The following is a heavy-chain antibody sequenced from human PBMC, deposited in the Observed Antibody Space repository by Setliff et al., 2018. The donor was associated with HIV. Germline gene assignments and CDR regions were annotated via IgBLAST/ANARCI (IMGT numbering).Heavy chain of an antibody. D-gene: IGHD3-22*01. CDR1: GYTFTSYG. V-gene: IGHV1-18*01. J-gene: IGHJ4*02. CDR2: ISAYNGNT. CDR3: ARNTYYYDSSGSGGYYFDY. Sequence: ASVKVSCKASGYTFTSYGISWVRQAPGQGLEWMGWISAYNGNTNYAQKLQGRVTMTTDTSTSTAYMELRSLRSDDTAVYYWARNTYYYDSSGSGGYYFDYWGQGTLVTVSS.